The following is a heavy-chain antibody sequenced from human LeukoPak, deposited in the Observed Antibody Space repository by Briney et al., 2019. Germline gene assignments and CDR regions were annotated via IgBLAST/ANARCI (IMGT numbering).Heavy chain of an antibody. CDR1: GYTFTAYD. CDR3: ARDKYQLHTAEKNWFDP. CDR2: MNPDTGNT. D-gene: IGHD2-2*01. J-gene: IGHJ5*02. V-gene: IGHV1-8*02. Sequence: ASVKVSCKASGYTFTAYDINWVRQGAGQGLEWIGWMNPDTGNTGYAQKFQGRVTMTRDTSKSTAYMELSSLRAEDTAVYYCARDKYQLHTAEKNWFDPWGQGTLVTVSS.